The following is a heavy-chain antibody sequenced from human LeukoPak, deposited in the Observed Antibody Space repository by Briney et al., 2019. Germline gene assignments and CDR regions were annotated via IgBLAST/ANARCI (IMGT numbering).Heavy chain of an antibody. CDR1: GGSISSSSYY. J-gene: IGHJ4*02. CDR3: ASGQGRYYDSSGYYYRDY. Sequence: NPSETLSLTCTVSGGSISSSSYYWSWIRQPAGKGLEWIGRIYTSGSPNYNPSLKSRVTISVDTSKNQFSLKLSSVTAADTAVYYCASGQGRYYDSSGYYYRDYWGQGTLVTVSS. D-gene: IGHD3-22*01. CDR2: IYTSGSP. V-gene: IGHV4-61*02.